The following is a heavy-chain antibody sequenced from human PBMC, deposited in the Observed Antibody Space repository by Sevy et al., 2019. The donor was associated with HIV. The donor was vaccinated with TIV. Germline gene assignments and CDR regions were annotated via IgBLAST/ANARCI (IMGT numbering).Heavy chain of an antibody. CDR2: MKQDGSEE. CDR3: VRGGLGGYSYSLDY. J-gene: IGHJ4*01. Sequence: GESLKISCAASGFSFSIYWMSWVRQAPGKGLEWVATMKQDGSEEDYVDSVKGRFTISRDNAKNSLFLQMNSLSAEDTAVYYGVRGGLGGYSYSLDYWGHGTLVTVSS. D-gene: IGHD5-18*01. CDR1: GFSFSIYW. V-gene: IGHV3-7*01.